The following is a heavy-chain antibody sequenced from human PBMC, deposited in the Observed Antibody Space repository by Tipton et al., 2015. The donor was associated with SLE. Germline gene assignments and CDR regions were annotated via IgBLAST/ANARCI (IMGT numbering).Heavy chain of an antibody. CDR1: GYSISSGYY. Sequence: TLSLTCTVSGYSISSGYYWGWIRQPPGKGLEWIGSIYHSGSTYYNPSLKSRVTISVDTSKNQFSLKLSSVTAADTAVYYCARGRVSSNYYRHVNMDFWGQGTLVTVSS. J-gene: IGHJ4*02. CDR2: IYHSGST. D-gene: IGHD3-22*01. CDR3: ARGRVSSNYYRHVNMDF. V-gene: IGHV4-38-2*02.